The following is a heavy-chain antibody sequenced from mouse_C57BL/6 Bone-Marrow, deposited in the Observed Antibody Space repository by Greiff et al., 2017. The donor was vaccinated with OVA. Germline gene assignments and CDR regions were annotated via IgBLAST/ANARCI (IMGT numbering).Heavy chain of an antibody. Sequence: QVQLKQPGTELVKPGASVKLSCKASGYTFTSYWMHWVKQRPGQGLEWIGNINPSNGGTNYNEKFKSKATLTVDKSSSTAYMQLSSLTSEDSAVYYCARYGLCNYGDWFAYWGQGTLVTVSA. CDR3: ARYGLCNYGDWFAY. J-gene: IGHJ3*01. CDR2: INPSNGGT. V-gene: IGHV1-53*01. CDR1: GYTFTSYW. D-gene: IGHD2-1*01.